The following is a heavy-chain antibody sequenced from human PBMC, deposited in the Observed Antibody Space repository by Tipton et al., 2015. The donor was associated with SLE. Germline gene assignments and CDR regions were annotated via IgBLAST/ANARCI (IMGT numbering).Heavy chain of an antibody. CDR3: ARGGVGVPRAFDI. CDR2: IYYSGST. CDR1: GGSISSYY. Sequence: TLSLTCTVSGGSISSYYWSWIRQPPGKGLEWIGYIYYSGSTNYNPSLKSRVTISVDTSKNQFSLKLSSVTAADTAVYYCARGGVGVPRAFDIWGQGTMVTVSS. V-gene: IGHV4-59*01. J-gene: IGHJ3*02. D-gene: IGHD1-26*01.